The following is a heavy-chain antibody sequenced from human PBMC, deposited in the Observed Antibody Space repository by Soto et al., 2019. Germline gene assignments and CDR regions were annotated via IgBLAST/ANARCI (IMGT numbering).Heavy chain of an antibody. CDR3: ARGQVVAAQH. CDR2: IYHSGST. J-gene: IGHJ4*02. Sequence: QLQLQESGSGLVKPSQTLSLTCAVSGGSISSGGYSWSWIRQPPGKGLEWIGYIYHSGSTYYNPALKSRDTTSADRSKNQFSLKLSSVTAADTAVYYCARGQVVAAQHWGQGTLVTVSS. CDR1: GGSISSGGYS. D-gene: IGHD2-15*01. V-gene: IGHV4-30-2*01.